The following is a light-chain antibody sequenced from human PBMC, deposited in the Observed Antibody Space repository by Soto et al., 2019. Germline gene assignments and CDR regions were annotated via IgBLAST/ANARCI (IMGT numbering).Light chain of an antibody. CDR3: QQYDNLPYT. J-gene: IGKJ2*01. V-gene: IGKV1-33*01. CDR2: GAY. CDR1: QDIVNY. Sequence: DTQMTQSPPSLSASVGDRVTITCQASQDIVNYLNWYQQKPGKAPKLLIYGAYRLEIGVPSRFSGSRSGTDFTFTISSLQPEDAAVYFCQQYDNLPYTFGQGTKLEI.